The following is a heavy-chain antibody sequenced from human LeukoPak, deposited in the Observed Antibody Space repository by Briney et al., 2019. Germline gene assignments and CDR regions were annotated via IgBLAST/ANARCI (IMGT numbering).Heavy chain of an antibody. CDR1: GFSFPYG. CDR3: AKSPARIAARHFDY. Sequence: GGSPRLSCEASGFSFPYGMSWVRQAPGKGLEWVSAISGSGGSTYYADSVKGRFTISRDNSKNTLYLQMNSLRAEDTAVYYCAKSPARIAARHFDYWGQGTLVTVSS. V-gene: IGHV3-23*01. J-gene: IGHJ4*02. CDR2: ISGSGGST. D-gene: IGHD6-6*01.